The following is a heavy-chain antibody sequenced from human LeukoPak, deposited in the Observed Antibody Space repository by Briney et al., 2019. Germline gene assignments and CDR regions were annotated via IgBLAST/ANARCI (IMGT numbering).Heavy chain of an antibody. CDR2: INHSGST. J-gene: IGHJ4*02. CDR1: GGSFSGYY. CDR3: ARVYSYGGLGY. D-gene: IGHD5-18*01. V-gene: IGHV4-34*01. Sequence: PSETLSLTCAVYGGSFSGYYWSWIRQPPGKGLEWIGEINHSGSTNYNPSLKSRVTISVDTSKNQFSLKLSSVTAADTAVYYCARVYSYGGLGYWGQGTLVTVSS.